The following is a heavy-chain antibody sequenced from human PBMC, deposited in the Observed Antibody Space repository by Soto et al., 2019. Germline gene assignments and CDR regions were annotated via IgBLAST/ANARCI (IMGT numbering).Heavy chain of an antibody. J-gene: IGHJ4*02. V-gene: IGHV5-51*01. CDR2: IYPGDSDT. D-gene: IGHD6-19*01. CDR1: GYSFTSYW. CDR3: ARSGDDPQEWLPALYYFDY. Sequence: GESLKISCKGSGYSFTSYWIGWVRQMPGKGLEWMGIIYPGDSDTGYSPSFQGQVTISADKSISTAYLQWSSLKASDTAMYYCARSGDDPQEWLPALYYFDYWGQGTLVTVS.